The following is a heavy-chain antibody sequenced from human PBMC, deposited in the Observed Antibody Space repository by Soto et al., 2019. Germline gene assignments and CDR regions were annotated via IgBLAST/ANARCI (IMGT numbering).Heavy chain of an antibody. CDR2: ISGSGGDT. V-gene: IGHV3-23*01. CDR3: AKDRFGIVGPVDY. J-gene: IGHJ4*02. Sequence: GGSLRLSCAASGLIFSDYAMSWVRQAPGKGLECVACISGSGGDTFYADSVKGRFAISRDNSKNTLSLHMNSLRVDDTAVYFCAKDRFGIVGPVDYWGQGTLVTVSS. CDR1: GLIFSDYA. D-gene: IGHD1-26*01.